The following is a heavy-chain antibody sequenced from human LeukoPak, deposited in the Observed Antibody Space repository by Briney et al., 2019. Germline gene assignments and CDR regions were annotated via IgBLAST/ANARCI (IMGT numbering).Heavy chain of an antibody. CDR1: GFSLSTNW. D-gene: IGHD5-24*01. CDR2: MNQDGSQI. CDR3: ATQGGWLISSFDN. Sequence: GGSLRLSCAASGFSLSTNWMTWVRQAPGKGLEWVANMNQDGSQIYYLDSVRGRFTISRDNAKNSLYLQMNSLSAEDTAMYYCATQGGWLISSFDNWGQGTLVTVSS. V-gene: IGHV3-7*01. J-gene: IGHJ4*02.